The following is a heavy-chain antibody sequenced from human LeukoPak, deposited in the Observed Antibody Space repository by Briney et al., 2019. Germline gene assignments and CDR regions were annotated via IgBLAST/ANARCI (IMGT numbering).Heavy chain of an antibody. Sequence: PGGSLRLSYAGCGFTFSSSWIHWVRQDPGKGLVWVARIHREESSISYADSVKGRFTISRDNAKNTLYLQMNSLRAEDTAVYYCTRGNLAAGGAFDIWGQGTVVTVSS. V-gene: IGHV3-74*01. CDR1: GFTFSSSW. J-gene: IGHJ3*02. D-gene: IGHD6-13*01. CDR2: IHREESSI. CDR3: TRGNLAAGGAFDI.